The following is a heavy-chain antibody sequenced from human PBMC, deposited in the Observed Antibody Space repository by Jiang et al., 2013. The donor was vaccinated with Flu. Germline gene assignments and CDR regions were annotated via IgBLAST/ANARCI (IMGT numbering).Heavy chain of an antibody. Sequence: PGGSLRLSCAASGFTFSSYWMSWVRQAPGKGLEWVANIKQDGSEKYYVDSVKGRFTISRDNAKNSLYLQMNSLRAEDTAVYYCARLTYYYDSSGYDYWGQGTLVTVSS. V-gene: IGHV3-7*01. CDR2: IKQDGSEK. CDR1: GFTFSSYW. CDR3: ARLTYYYDSSGYDY. J-gene: IGHJ4*02. D-gene: IGHD3-22*01.